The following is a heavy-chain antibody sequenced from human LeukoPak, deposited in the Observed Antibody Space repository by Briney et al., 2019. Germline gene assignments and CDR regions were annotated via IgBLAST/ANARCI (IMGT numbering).Heavy chain of an antibody. CDR1: GFTFSNYA. CDR2: ISGSGENT. Sequence: GGSLRLSCAASGFTFSNYAMSWVRQAPGKGLEWVSAISGSGENTYYADSVKGRFTISRDNSKNTLYLQMNSLRAEDTAVYYCARETGSAVGSTDFDYWGQGTLVTVSS. V-gene: IGHV3-23*01. D-gene: IGHD4-17*01. J-gene: IGHJ4*02. CDR3: ARETGSAVGSTDFDY.